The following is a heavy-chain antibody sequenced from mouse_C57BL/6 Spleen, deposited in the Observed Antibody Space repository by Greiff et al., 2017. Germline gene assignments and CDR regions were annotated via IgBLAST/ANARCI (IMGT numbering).Heavy chain of an antibody. D-gene: IGHD2-1*01. V-gene: IGHV1-80*01. CDR3: ARLGVYYGRAMDY. Sequence: VQLQESGAELVKPGASVKISCKASGYAFSSYWMNWVKQRPGKGLEWIGQIYPGDGDTNYNGKFKGKATLTADKSSSTAYMQLSSLTSEDAAVYFCARLGVYYGRAMDYWGQGTSVTVSS. CDR1: GYAFSSYW. J-gene: IGHJ4*01. CDR2: IYPGDGDT.